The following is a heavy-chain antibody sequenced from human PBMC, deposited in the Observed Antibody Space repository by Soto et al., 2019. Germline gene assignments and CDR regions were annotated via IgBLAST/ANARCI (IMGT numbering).Heavy chain of an antibody. V-gene: IGHV1-69*13. Sequence: SVKASCKASGGTFSCYSISWVQQSPGQGLEWMGGIIPIFGTANYAQKFQGRVTITADESTSTAYMELSSLRSEDTAVYFCAAELYLGGDCCHFDYWGQGSQVTVSS. J-gene: IGHJ4*02. CDR1: GGTFSCYS. CDR3: AAELYLGGDCCHFDY. D-gene: IGHD2-21*02. CDR2: IIPIFGTA.